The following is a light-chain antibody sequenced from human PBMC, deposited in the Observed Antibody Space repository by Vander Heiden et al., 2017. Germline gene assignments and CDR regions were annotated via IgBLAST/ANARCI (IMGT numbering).Light chain of an antibody. Sequence: IVMTHSPATLSVSPGERATLSCRARQSVSSNLAWYQQKPGQAPRLISYGAYTRATGIPARFRGSGSGTEFTLTISSLQSEDFAVYYCQRYNKWPPMYTFGQGTKLEIK. CDR3: QRYNKWPPMYT. CDR1: QSVSSN. V-gene: IGKV3-15*01. CDR2: GAY. J-gene: IGKJ2*01.